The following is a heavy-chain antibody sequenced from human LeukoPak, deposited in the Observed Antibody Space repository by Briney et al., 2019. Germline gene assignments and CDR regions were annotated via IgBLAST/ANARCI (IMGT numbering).Heavy chain of an antibody. D-gene: IGHD3-16*01. V-gene: IGHV4-34*01. Sequence: SETLSLTCAVYGGSFSGYYWSWIRQPPGQGLEWIGEINHSGSTNYNPSLKSRVTISVDTSKNQFSLKLSSVTAADTAVYCCAGPVRGARGTNWFDPWGQGTLVTVSS. CDR2: INHSGST. CDR1: GGSFSGYY. CDR3: AGPVRGARGTNWFDP. J-gene: IGHJ5*02.